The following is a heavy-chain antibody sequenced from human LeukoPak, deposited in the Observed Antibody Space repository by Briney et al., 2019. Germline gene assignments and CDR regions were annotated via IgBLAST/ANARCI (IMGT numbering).Heavy chain of an antibody. V-gene: IGHV3-21*01. CDR1: GFTFSSYG. D-gene: IGHD6-19*01. Sequence: PGGSLRLSCAASGFTFSSYGMNWVRQAPGKGLEWVSSISSSSSYIYYADSVKGRFTISRDNAKNSLYLQMNSLRAEDTAVYYCARDRIAVAGTFDYWGQGTLVTVSS. J-gene: IGHJ4*02. CDR3: ARDRIAVAGTFDY. CDR2: ISSSSSYI.